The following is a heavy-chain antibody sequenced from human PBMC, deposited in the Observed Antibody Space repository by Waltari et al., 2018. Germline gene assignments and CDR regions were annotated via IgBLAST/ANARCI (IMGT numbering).Heavy chain of an antibody. CDR1: GFRCTASY. D-gene: IGHD1-26*01. CDR3: ARDGGGTNRSYRYFDL. J-gene: IGHJ2*01. CDR2: ISSSGTFV. Sequence: VQLVESGGGLVKPGGSMRLSCAASGFRCTASYTSWMRQAPGEGLEWISHISSSGTFVYYADSVKGRFTISRDNAKNSLYLQMNSLKDEDTAVYYCARDGGGTNRSYRYFDLWGRGTLVRVSS. V-gene: IGHV3-11*01.